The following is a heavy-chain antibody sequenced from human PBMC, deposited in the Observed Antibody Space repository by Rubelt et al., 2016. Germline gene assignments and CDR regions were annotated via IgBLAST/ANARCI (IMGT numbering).Heavy chain of an antibody. CDR2: INPNSGGT. CDR1: GYTFTGYY. Sequence: QVQLVQSGAEVKKPGASVKVSCKASGYTFTGYYMHWVRQAPGPGLEWMGWINPNSGGTKYAQKFQGRVTMNRETSISTAYMELSRLRSDDTAVYYCARAEGDVWSGYVYYFDYWGQGTLITVS. J-gene: IGHJ4*02. D-gene: IGHD3-3*01. CDR3: ARAEGDVWSGYVYYFDY. V-gene: IGHV1-2*02.